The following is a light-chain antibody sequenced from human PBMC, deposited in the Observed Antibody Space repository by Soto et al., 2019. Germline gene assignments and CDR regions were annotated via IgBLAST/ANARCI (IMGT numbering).Light chain of an antibody. Sequence: DIHMTQSPSTLSASVGDIVTITCRASQSIGDSLAWYQQKPGKAPYLLISDVSSLERGVPSRFSGSGSGTEFTLTISSMQPDDFATFYCQQYNGYSRTFGQGTMVDI. V-gene: IGKV1-5*01. CDR1: QSIGDS. CDR3: QQYNGYSRT. J-gene: IGKJ1*01. CDR2: DVS.